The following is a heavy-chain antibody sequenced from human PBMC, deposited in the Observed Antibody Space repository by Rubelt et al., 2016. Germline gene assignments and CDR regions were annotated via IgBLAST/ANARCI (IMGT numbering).Heavy chain of an antibody. V-gene: IGHV1-46*01. CDR3: ARTKTVEMATIPLAY. D-gene: IGHD5-24*01. J-gene: IGHJ4*02. CDR2: INPSGSST. CDR1: GYTFTSYG. Sequence: QVQLVQSGAEVKKPGASVKVSCKASGYTFTSYGISWVRQAPGQGLEWMGIINPSGSSTSYAQKVQGRVTMTRDTSTSTGYMELSSLRSEDTAVYYCARTKTVEMATIPLAYWGQGTLVTVSS.